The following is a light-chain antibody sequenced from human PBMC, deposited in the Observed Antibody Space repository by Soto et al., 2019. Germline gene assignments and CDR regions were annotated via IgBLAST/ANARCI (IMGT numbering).Light chain of an antibody. V-gene: IGKV3-15*01. Sequence: EIVMTQSPATLSVSPGERATLSFSASQSVSSNLAWYQQKPGQAPRLLIYGASTRATGIPARFSGSGSGTEFTLTISSLQSEDCAVYYCQQYKNWPWTFGQGTKVDI. CDR3: QQYKNWPWT. CDR2: GAS. J-gene: IGKJ1*01. CDR1: QSVSSN.